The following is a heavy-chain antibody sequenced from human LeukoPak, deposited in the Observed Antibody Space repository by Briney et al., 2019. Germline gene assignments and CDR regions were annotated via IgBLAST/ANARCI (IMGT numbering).Heavy chain of an antibody. D-gene: IGHD6-13*01. V-gene: IGHV1-2*02. CDR2: INPNSGGT. CDR3: ARVLRIAAAGRSPFDY. J-gene: IGHJ4*02. CDR1: GYTFTSYY. Sequence: RASVKVSCKASGYTFTSYYMHWVRQAPGQGLEWMGWINPNSGGTNYAQKFQGRVTMTRDTSISTAYMELSRLRSDDTAVYYCARVLRIAAAGRSPFDYWGQGTLVTVSS.